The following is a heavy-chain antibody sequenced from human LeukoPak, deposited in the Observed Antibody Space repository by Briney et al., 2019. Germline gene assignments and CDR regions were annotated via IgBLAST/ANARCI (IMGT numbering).Heavy chain of an antibody. D-gene: IGHD4-17*01. CDR3: AKDHGDYSPYYFDY. CDR1: GFTFSSYW. J-gene: IGHJ4*02. Sequence: GGSLRLSCEASGFTFSSYWMTWVRQAPGKGLEWVANIKQDGSEKYYVDSVKGRFTISRDNAKNSLYLQMNSLRAEDTAVYYCAKDHGDYSPYYFDYWGQGTLVTASS. V-gene: IGHV3-7*01. CDR2: IKQDGSEK.